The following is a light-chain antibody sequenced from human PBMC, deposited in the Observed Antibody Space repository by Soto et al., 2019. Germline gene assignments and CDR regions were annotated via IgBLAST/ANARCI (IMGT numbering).Light chain of an antibody. J-gene: IGLJ2*01. Sequence: SYELTQPPSVSVSPGQTASIACSGDKLGDKPVSWYQLRPGQSPVLVIYHDTKRPSGIPERFSGSNSGDTATLTISGAQAMDEADYCCQAWDMNTVVFGGGTKVTVL. CDR3: QAWDMNTVV. CDR2: HDT. CDR1: KLGDKP. V-gene: IGLV3-1*01.